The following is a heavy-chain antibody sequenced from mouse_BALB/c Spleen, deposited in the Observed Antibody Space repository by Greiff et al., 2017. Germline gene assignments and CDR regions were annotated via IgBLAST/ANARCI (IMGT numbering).Heavy chain of an antibody. CDR3: AREGNYGGFAY. V-gene: IGHV1S135*01. J-gene: IGHJ3*01. Sequence: VQLQQSGPELMKPGASVKISCKASGYSFTSYYMHWVKQSHGKSLEWIGYIDPFNGGTSYNQKFKGKATLTVDKSSSTAYMHLSSLTSEDSAVYYCAREGNYGGFAYWGQGTLVTVSA. CDR2: IDPFNGGT. CDR1: GYSFTSYY. D-gene: IGHD2-1*01.